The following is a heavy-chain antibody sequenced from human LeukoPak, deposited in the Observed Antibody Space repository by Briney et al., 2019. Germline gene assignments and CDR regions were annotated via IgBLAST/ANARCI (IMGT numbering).Heavy chain of an antibody. D-gene: IGHD6-19*01. CDR1: GFTFSTYD. J-gene: IGHJ4*02. CDR2: VRYGGTNK. V-gene: IGHV3-30*02. CDR3: ARKLTEGWCFDF. Sequence: PGASLRLSCAASGFTFSTYDMHWVRQAPGKGLEWVSFVRYGGTNKYYADSVKGRFTISRDNSKNAVYLQMNSLRAEDTALYYCARKLTEGWCFDFWGQGTLVTVSS.